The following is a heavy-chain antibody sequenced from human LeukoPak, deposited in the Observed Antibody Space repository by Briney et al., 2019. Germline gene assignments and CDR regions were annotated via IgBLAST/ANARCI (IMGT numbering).Heavy chain of an antibody. CDR2: ISGSGGST. D-gene: IGHD6-19*01. J-gene: IGHJ3*02. Sequence: GGSLRLSCAASGFTFSSYAMNWVRQAPKKGLEWVSAISGSGGSTYYADSVKGRFTISRDNSKNTLYLRMNSLRAEDSAVYYCAKGPSAVAAADAFDIWGQGTMVTVSS. CDR3: AKGPSAVAAADAFDI. V-gene: IGHV3-23*01. CDR1: GFTFSSYA.